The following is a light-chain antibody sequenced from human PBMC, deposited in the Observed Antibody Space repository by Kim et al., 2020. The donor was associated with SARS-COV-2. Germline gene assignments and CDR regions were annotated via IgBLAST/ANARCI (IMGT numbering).Light chain of an antibody. Sequence: TLSASVGDTVTITCRASQSITSGLAWYQQKPGKVPKLLIYLVSNLDSGVPSRFSGSGSGTQFTRTISSLQPDDFATYYCQQHNGYFGGGTKVDIK. CDR1: QSITSG. CDR3: QQHNGY. V-gene: IGKV1-5*01. J-gene: IGKJ4*01. CDR2: LVS.